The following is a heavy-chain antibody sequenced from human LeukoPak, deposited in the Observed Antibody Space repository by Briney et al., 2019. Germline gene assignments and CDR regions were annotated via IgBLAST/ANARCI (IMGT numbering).Heavy chain of an antibody. CDR1: GFTFSSYA. CDR3: AKDLTPGDSSSPFDP. Sequence: PGGSPRLSCAASGFTFSSYAMSWVRQAPGKGLEWVSAISGSGGSTYYADSVKGRFTISRDNSKNTLYLQMNSLRAEDTAVYYCAKDLTPGDSSSPFDPWGQGTLVTVSS. CDR2: ISGSGGST. D-gene: IGHD6-13*01. J-gene: IGHJ5*02. V-gene: IGHV3-23*01.